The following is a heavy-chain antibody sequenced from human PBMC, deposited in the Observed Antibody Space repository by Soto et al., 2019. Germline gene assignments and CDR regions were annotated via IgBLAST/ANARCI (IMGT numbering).Heavy chain of an antibody. CDR2: IDPRDSYT. Sequence: PGESLKISCKGSGYSFTSYWISWVRQMPGKGLEWMGRIDPRDSYTNYSPSFQGHVTISADKSISTAYLQWSSLKASDTAMYYCARIPGSSWRNSYYYYGMDVWGQGTTVTVSS. CDR1: GYSFTSYW. J-gene: IGHJ6*02. V-gene: IGHV5-10-1*01. D-gene: IGHD6-13*01. CDR3: ARIPGSSWRNSYYYYGMDV.